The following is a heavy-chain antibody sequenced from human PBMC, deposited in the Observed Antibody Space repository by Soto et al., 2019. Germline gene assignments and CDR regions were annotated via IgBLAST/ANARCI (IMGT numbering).Heavy chain of an antibody. CDR3: ARDPDYGDYWGYFFDS. J-gene: IGHJ4*02. D-gene: IGHD4-17*01. Sequence: QVQLVQSGAEVKKPGASVKVSCKTSGYTFAAYYIHWIRQAPGQGLEWMGWINPTSGGTVYAQNFHDSVTMTRDTSISTAYMELRRLNSDDTAVYYCARDPDYGDYWGYFFDSWGQGTPVTVSS. CDR1: GYTFAAYY. CDR2: INPTSGGT. V-gene: IGHV1-2*02.